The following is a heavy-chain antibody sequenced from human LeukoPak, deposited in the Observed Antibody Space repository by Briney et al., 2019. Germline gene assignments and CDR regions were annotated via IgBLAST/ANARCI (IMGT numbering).Heavy chain of an antibody. CDR2: ISERGGST. J-gene: IGHJ4*02. V-gene: IGHV3-23*01. Sequence: PGGSLRLSCVVSGISFSNYAMTWVRQAPGKGLEWVSYISERGGSTTYADSVKGRFTISRDTSLNTLYLQMNTLRAEDTAVYFCAKRGVVIRGLLVIGYHQEAYHYDFWGQGVLVTVSS. CDR1: GISFSNYA. CDR3: AKRGVVIRGLLVIGYHQEAYHYDF. D-gene: IGHD3-10*01.